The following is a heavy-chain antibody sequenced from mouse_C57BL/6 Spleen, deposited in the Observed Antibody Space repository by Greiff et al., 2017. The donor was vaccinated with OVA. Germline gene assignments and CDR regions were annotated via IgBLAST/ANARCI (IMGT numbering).Heavy chain of an antibody. CDR2: IDPETGGT. CDR1: GYTFTDYE. J-gene: IGHJ2*01. Sequence: QVQLQQSGAELVRPGASVTLSCKASGYTFTDYEMHWVKQTPVHGLEWIGAIDPETGGTAYNQKFKGKAILTADKSSSTAYMELRSLTSEDSAVYYCTRREGKKLGRYFDYWGQGTTLTVSS. V-gene: IGHV1-15*01. D-gene: IGHD4-1*01. CDR3: TRREGKKLGRYFDY.